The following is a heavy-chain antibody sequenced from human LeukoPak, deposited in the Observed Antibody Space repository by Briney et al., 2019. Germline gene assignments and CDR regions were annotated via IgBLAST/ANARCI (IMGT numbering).Heavy chain of an antibody. CDR1: GFTFSSYD. CDR3: AKHQVRSHDY. V-gene: IGHV3-23*01. Sequence: GGSLRLSCAASGFTFSSYDMSWVRQAPGKGLEWVSAIGGRGRNTYYADSVKGRFTISGDNSKNIVYLQMNSLRAEDTAVYYCAKHQVRSHDYWGQGTLVTVPS. D-gene: IGHD4-17*01. J-gene: IGHJ4*02. CDR2: IGGRGRNT.